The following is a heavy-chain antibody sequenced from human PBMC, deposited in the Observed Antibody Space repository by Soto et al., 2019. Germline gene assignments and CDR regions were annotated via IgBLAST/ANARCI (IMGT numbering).Heavy chain of an antibody. V-gene: IGHV3-48*03. D-gene: IGHD1-1*01. CDR1: GFTFNIYE. Sequence: GGSLRLSCAASGFTFNIYEMNWVRQAPGKGLEWVSYISGSGGETYYADSVKGRFTVPRDNAKNSLFLQMNNLRVEDTAVYYCATAPWNNAYCGQGTLVTVSS. J-gene: IGHJ4*02. CDR3: ATAPWNNAY. CDR2: ISGSGGET.